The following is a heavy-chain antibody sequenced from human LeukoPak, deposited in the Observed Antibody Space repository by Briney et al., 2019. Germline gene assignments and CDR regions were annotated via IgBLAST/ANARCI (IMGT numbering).Heavy chain of an antibody. V-gene: IGHV3-33*01. CDR3: ARGEYHYGMDV. CDR1: GFTLSNSG. J-gene: IGHJ6*02. CDR2: IWYDESNK. Sequence: PGGSLRLSCAASGFTLSNSGMHWVRQAPGKGLEWVAIIWYDESNKFYGDSVKGRFTISRDNSKNTLFLQMSDLRAEGTAVYYCARGEYHYGMDVWGQGTTVTVAS. D-gene: IGHD3-10*01.